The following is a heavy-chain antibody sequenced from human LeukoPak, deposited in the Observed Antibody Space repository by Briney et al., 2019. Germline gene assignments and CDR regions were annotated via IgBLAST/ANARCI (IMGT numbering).Heavy chain of an antibody. CDR2: IYDNESA. CDR1: GVSINGHY. D-gene: IGHD3-3*01. V-gene: IGHV4-59*11. J-gene: IGHJ6*03. CDR3: ARVLQNYYHLDV. Sequence: PSETLSRTCTVSGVSINGHYWSWIRQPPGKGLEWIGFIYDNESANYKSSLESRVTMTVDTSKNQVSLKLNSVTAADTAVYYCARVLQNYYHLDVWGEGTTVTVSS.